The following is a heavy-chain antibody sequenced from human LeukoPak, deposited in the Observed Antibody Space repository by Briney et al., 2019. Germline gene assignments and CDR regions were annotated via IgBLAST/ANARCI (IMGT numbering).Heavy chain of an antibody. J-gene: IGHJ6*04. D-gene: IGHD3-10*01. V-gene: IGHV4-39*07. CDR2: IYHSGST. CDR3: ARDPRYYGSGSRMDV. CDR1: GGSISSGDYY. Sequence: PSETLSLTCTVSGGSISSGDYYWSWIRQPPGEGLEWIGEIYHSGSTNYNPSLKSRVTISVDKSKNQFSPKLSSVTAADTAVYYCARDPRYYGSGSRMDVWGKGTTVTVSS.